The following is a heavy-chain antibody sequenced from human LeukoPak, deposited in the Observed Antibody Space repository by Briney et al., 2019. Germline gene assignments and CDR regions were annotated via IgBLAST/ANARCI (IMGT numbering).Heavy chain of an antibody. D-gene: IGHD3-9*01. J-gene: IGHJ4*02. CDR1: GYTFTSYG. CDR3: ARGSLRYFDWAFDY. Sequence: PMASVKVSCRASGYTFTSYGTSWVRQAPGQGLEWMGWISAYNGNTNYAQKLQGRVTMTTDTSTSTAYMELRSLRSDDTAVYYCARGSLRYFDWAFDYWGQGTLVTVPS. CDR2: ISAYNGNT. V-gene: IGHV1-18*01.